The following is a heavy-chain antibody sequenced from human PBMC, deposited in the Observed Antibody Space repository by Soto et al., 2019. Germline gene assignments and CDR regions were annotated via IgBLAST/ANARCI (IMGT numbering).Heavy chain of an antibody. J-gene: IGHJ5*02. Sequence: EVQLFESGGGLVEPGESLRLSCAASGFIFKDFAMSWVRQAPGKGLEWVSTITTSDDITYSADSVRGRFTISRDNSAKTLFLQMSSLRGDDTDTYYCTKGDSSGYFDPSSGYSTPDHWGQGTLVNVSS. V-gene: IGHV3-23*01. CDR3: TKGDSSGYFDPSSGYSTPDH. CDR1: GFIFKDFA. CDR2: ITTSDDIT. D-gene: IGHD3-3*01.